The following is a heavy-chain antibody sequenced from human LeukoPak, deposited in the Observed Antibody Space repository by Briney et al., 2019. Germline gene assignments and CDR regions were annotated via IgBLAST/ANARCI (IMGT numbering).Heavy chain of an antibody. V-gene: IGHV1-2*06. J-gene: IGHJ4*02. D-gene: IGHD3-3*01. CDR3: ARAPSYDFWSGYYLDY. CDR1: GYTFTGYY. Sequence: ASVKVSCKASGYTFTGYYMHWVRQAPGQGLEWLGRINPNSGGTNYAQKFQGRVTMTRDTSISTAYMELSRLRSDDTAVYYCARAPSYDFWSGYYLDYWGQGTLVTVSS. CDR2: INPNSGGT.